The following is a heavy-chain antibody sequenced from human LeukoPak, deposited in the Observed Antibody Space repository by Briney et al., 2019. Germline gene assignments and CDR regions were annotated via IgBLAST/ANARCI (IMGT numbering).Heavy chain of an antibody. CDR3: AGGPAYRDARGSYYNWYFDY. Sequence: GSLRLSCAASGFTFSSYEMNWVRQAPGKGLEWIGEINHSGSTNYNPSLKSRVTISVDTSKNQFSLKLSSVTAADTAVYYCAGGPAYRDARGSYYNWYFDYWGQGTLVTVSS. CDR2: INHSGST. CDR1: GFTFSSYE. J-gene: IGHJ4*02. V-gene: IGHV4-34*08. D-gene: IGHD1-26*01.